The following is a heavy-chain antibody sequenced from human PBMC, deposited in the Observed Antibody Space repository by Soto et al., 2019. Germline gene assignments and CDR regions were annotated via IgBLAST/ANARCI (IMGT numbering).Heavy chain of an antibody. CDR2: IWYDGSNK. CDR3: ARDHCGGDCYSDPYFDY. Sequence: GGSLRLSCAASGLTFSSYGIHWVRQAPGKGLEWVAVIWYDGSNKYYADSVKGRFTISRDNSKNTLYLQMNSLRAEDTAVYYCARDHCGGDCYSDPYFDYWGQGTLVTVSS. CDR1: GLTFSSYG. J-gene: IGHJ4*01. V-gene: IGHV3-33*01. D-gene: IGHD2-21*02.